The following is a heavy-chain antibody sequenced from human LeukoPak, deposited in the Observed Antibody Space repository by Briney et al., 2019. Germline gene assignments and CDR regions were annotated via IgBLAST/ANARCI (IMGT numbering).Heavy chain of an antibody. J-gene: IGHJ3*02. CDR1: GFTFSSYA. Sequence: PGGSLRLSCAASGFTFSSYAMSWVRQAPGKGLEWVSAISGSGGSTYYADSVKGRFTISRDNSKNTLYLQMNSLRAEDTAVYYCAKAYKEYCSSTSCLFLDAFDIWGQGTMVTVSS. D-gene: IGHD2-2*01. CDR2: ISGSGGST. V-gene: IGHV3-23*01. CDR3: AKAYKEYCSSTSCLFLDAFDI.